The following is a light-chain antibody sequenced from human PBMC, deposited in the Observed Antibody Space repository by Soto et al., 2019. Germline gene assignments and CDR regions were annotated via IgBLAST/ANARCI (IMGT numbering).Light chain of an antibody. J-gene: IGKJ4*01. CDR2: DAS. V-gene: IGKV3-15*01. CDR3: QQYSNWPPLT. Sequence: EIVLTQSPATLSVSPGERATLSCRASQSVRSNLAWYQQKPGQAPRLLIFDASTRAVNIPARFSGSGSGTEFTLTISSLQSEDFAVYYCQQYSNWPPLTFGGGTKVEIK. CDR1: QSVRSN.